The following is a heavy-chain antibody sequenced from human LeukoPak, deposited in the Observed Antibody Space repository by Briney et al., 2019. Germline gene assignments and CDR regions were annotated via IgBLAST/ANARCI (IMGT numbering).Heavy chain of an antibody. CDR2: IYYSGST. CDR1: GGSISSYY. CDR3: ARDGELLWFGELLYLPDY. Sequence: SETLSLTCTVSGGSISSYYWSWIRQPPGKGLEWIGYIYYSGSTNYNPSLKSRVTISVDTSKNQFSLKLSSVTAADTAVYYCARDGELLWFGELLYLPDYWGQGTLVTVSS. D-gene: IGHD3-10*01. J-gene: IGHJ4*02. V-gene: IGHV4-59*01.